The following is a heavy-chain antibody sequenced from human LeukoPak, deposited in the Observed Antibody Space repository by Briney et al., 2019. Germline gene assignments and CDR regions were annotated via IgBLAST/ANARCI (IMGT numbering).Heavy chain of an antibody. CDR2: ISSSGTTI. V-gene: IGHV3-48*04. D-gene: IGHD3-10*01. CDR3: ARGGLGSWTFDS. Sequence: PGGSLRLSCAASGFTFSSYSMNWVRQAPGKGLEWVSYISSSGTTIYYPDSVKGRFTISRDNAKYSLYLQMNSLRAEDTVVYYCARGGLGSWTFDSWGQGTLVTVSS. CDR1: GFTFSSYS. J-gene: IGHJ4*02.